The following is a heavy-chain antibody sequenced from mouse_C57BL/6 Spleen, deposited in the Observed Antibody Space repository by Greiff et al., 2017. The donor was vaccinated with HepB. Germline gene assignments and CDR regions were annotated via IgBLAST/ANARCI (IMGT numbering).Heavy chain of an antibody. D-gene: IGHD1-3*01. CDR3: TRSAQLPYDAMDY. V-gene: IGHV1-15*01. CDR2: IDPETGGT. J-gene: IGHJ4*01. Sequence: VKLVESGAELVRPGASVTLSCKASGYTFTDYEMHWVKQTPVHGLEWIGAIDPETGGTAYNQKFKGEAILTADKSSSTAYMELRSLTSEDSAVDYCTRSAQLPYDAMDYWGQGTSVTVSA. CDR1: GYTFTDYE.